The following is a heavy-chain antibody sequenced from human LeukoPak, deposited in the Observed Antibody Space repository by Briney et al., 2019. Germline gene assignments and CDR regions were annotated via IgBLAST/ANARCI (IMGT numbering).Heavy chain of an antibody. V-gene: IGHV4-59*08. J-gene: IGHJ3*02. CDR3: ARRCSGPTCYTDAYDI. Sequence: SETLSLTCTVSGGSISSYYWTWIRQPPGKGLEWIGYVYYSGSTDYNPSLKSRDTISVDTSNKQFSLNLSSVTAADTAVYYCARRCSGPTCYTDAYDIWGQGTMVTVSS. CDR1: GGSISSYY. D-gene: IGHD2-2*02. CDR2: VYYSGST.